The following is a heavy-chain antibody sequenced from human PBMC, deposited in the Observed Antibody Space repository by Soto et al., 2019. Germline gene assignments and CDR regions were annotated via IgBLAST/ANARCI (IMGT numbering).Heavy chain of an antibody. D-gene: IGHD6-13*01. J-gene: IGHJ5*02. V-gene: IGHV4-61*08. Sequence: SETLSLTCTVSCDSVSSGAYYWSWVRQPPGKGLEWIGYIYYNAITNYNPSLKSRVTILVDTSKSEISLTLNSVPDADTAVYYCARANIAAAGTIFDPWGQGVLVTVSS. CDR1: CDSVSSGAYY. CDR3: ARANIAAAGTIFDP. CDR2: IYYNAIT.